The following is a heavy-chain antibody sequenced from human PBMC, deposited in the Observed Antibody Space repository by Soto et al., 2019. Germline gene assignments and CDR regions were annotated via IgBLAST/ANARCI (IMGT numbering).Heavy chain of an antibody. CDR3: ARVVYDILTGYPRWFDP. Sequence: PSQTLSLTCAISGDSVSSNSAAWNWIRQSPSRGLEWLGRTYYRSKWYNDYAVSVKSRITINPDTSKNQFSLQLNSVTPEDTAVYYCARVVYDILTGYPRWFDPWGQGTLVTV. V-gene: IGHV6-1*01. D-gene: IGHD3-9*01. CDR2: TYYRSKWYN. J-gene: IGHJ5*02. CDR1: GDSVSSNSAA.